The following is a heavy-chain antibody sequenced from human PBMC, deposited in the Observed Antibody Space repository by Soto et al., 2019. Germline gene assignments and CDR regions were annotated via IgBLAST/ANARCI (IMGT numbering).Heavy chain of an antibody. J-gene: IGHJ4*02. CDR2: IKSKTDGGTT. CDR1: GITFSNVW. D-gene: IGHD6-6*01. CDR3: TTGRFSSSLYFDS. V-gene: IGHV3-15*01. Sequence: EVQLVESGGGLVKPGGTLRVSCAASGITFSNVWMTWVRQAPGKGLEWVGRIKSKTDGGTTDYGAPVRGSFTISRDDSKNTLYLQMNSLKTEDTAVYYCTTGRFSSSLYFDSWGQGTLVTVSS.